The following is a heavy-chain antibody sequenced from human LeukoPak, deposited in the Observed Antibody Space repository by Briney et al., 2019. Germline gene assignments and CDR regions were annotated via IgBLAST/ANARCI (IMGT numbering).Heavy chain of an antibody. D-gene: IGHD5-12*01. CDR2: INHSGST. CDR3: ARGPYSGYEKAFDY. V-gene: IGHV4-34*01. J-gene: IGHJ4*02. CDR1: GGSFIGSY. Sequence: SETLSLTCAVYGGSFIGSYWCWIRQPPWKGLEWVGEINHSGSTNYNPSLKSRVTISVYTSKNQFSLKLSSVTAADTAAYYCARGPYSGYEKAFDYWGQGTLVTVSS.